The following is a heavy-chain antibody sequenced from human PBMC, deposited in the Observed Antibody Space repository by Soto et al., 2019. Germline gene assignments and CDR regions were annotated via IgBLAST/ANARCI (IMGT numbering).Heavy chain of an antibody. J-gene: IGHJ6*02. V-gene: IGHV1-24*01. D-gene: IGHD5-18*01. CDR1: GYTLTELS. Sequence: ASVKVSCKVSGYTLTELSMHWVRQAPGKGLEWMGGFDPEDGETIYAQKFQGRVTMTEDTSTDTAYMELSSLRSEDTAVYYCATGRGYSYPRAYYYYYYGMDVWGQGTTVTVSS. CDR3: ATGRGYSYPRAYYYYYYGMDV. CDR2: FDPEDGET.